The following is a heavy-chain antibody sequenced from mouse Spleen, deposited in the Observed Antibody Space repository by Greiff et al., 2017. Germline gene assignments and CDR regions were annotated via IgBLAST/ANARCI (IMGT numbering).Heavy chain of an antibody. CDR2: ISSGGSYT. D-gene: IGHD4-1*01. Sequence: EVKLVESGGDLVKPGGSLKLSCAASGFTFSSYGMSWVRQTPDKRLEWVATISSGGSYTYYPDSVKGQFTISRDNAKNTLYLQMSSLKSEDTAMYYCARHPGTGDFDYWGQGTTLTVSS. J-gene: IGHJ2*01. CDR1: GFTFSSYG. CDR3: ARHPGTGDFDY. V-gene: IGHV5-6*01.